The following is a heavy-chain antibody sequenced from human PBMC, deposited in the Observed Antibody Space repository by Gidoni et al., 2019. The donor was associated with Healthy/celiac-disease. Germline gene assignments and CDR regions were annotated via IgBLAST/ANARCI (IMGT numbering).Heavy chain of an antibody. J-gene: IGHJ3*02. V-gene: IGHV3-15*01. CDR1: GLTFSNAG. D-gene: IGHD2-2*02. Sequence: EVQLLESGGGLVKPGGSLGPFCAAWGLTFSNAGLWRVRQAPGKGLEWVGRSKRKTYGGTKDYASPVKGRFTISRDDSKNTLYLQMNSLKTEDTAVYYCTTTYCSSTSCYIRNAFDIWGQGTMVTVSS. CDR3: TTTYCSSTSCYIRNAFDI. CDR2: SKRKTYGGTK.